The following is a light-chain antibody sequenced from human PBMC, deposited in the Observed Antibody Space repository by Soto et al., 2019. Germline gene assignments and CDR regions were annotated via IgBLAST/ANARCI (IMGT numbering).Light chain of an antibody. V-gene: IGKV3-20*01. CDR1: QSLRNNY. Sequence: EIVLTQSPGTLSLSRGERATLSCRASQSLRNNYFAWYQHKPGQAPRLLIYATSSRATGIPDRFRGSGSGTDFTLSISRLEPEDFAMYYCQQYANVPRSFGQGTKVEIK. CDR3: QQYANVPRS. J-gene: IGKJ1*01. CDR2: ATS.